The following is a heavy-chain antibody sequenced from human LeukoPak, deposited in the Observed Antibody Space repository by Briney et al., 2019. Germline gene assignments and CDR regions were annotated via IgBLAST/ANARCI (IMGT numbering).Heavy chain of an antibody. CDR2: FDPEDGET. J-gene: IGHJ4*02. D-gene: IGHD6-19*01. CDR3: AVKYSSGWYDTDY. Sequence: ASVKVSCKVSGYTLTELSMHWVRQAPGKGLEWMGGFDPEDGETIYAQKFQGRVTMTEDTSTETAYMELSSLRSEDTAVYYCAVKYSSGWYDTDYWGQGTLVTVSS. V-gene: IGHV1-24*01. CDR1: GYTLTELS.